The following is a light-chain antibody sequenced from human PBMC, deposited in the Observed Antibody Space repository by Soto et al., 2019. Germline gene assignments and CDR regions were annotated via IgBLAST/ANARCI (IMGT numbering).Light chain of an antibody. J-gene: IGKJ2*03. CDR1: QSVSISY. V-gene: IGKV3-20*01. Sequence: VLTQSPGTLSLSPGERATLSCRASQSVSISYLAWYQQKPGQAPRLLIYGASRRATGIPDRFSGSGSGTHFTLTSSSLEAYYFAVYHSPQYGSSSLYSCDEWTKLEIK. CDR2: GAS. CDR3: PQYGSSSLYS.